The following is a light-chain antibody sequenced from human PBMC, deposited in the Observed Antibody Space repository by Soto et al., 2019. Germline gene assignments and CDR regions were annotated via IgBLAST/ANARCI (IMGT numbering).Light chain of an antibody. V-gene: IGKV3-15*01. J-gene: IGKJ3*01. CDR2: DAT. CDR3: QQYKRWPFT. Sequence: EIVVTHSPATLSVSPGERATLSCRASQSLDSNLAWYRQKPGQAPRLLIYDATTRDTGIPARFSGSGSGTEFTLTISSLQSEDFAIYYCQQYKRWPFTFGPGTKVEIK. CDR1: QSLDSN.